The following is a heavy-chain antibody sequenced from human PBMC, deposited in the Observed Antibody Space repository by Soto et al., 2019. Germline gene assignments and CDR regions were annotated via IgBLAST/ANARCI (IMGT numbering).Heavy chain of an antibody. CDR2: INHTGST. J-gene: IGHJ5*02. D-gene: IGHD2-21*02. Sequence: SETLSLTCAVYGGSFRDYSWTWIRQPPGKGLEWIGEINHTGSTNYNPSLKGRVTISVDTSKNQFSLKVSSVTAADTAVYYWARRRVMTLWFDPWGQGTLVTVSS. CDR3: ARRRVMTLWFDP. V-gene: IGHV4-34*01. CDR1: GGSFRDYS.